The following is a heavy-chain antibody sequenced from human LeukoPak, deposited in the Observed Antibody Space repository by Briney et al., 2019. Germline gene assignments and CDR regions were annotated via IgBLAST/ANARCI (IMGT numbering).Heavy chain of an antibody. D-gene: IGHD1-14*01. Sequence: SETLSLTCTVSGGSISRYYWRWIRQPAGKGLEWIGRIYTSGSTNYNPSLKSRVTMSVDTSKNQFSLKLSSVTAADTAVYYCARSTYHTYYFDYWGQGTLVTVSS. CDR3: ARSTYHTYYFDY. CDR2: IYTSGST. J-gene: IGHJ4*02. CDR1: GGSISRYY. V-gene: IGHV4-4*07.